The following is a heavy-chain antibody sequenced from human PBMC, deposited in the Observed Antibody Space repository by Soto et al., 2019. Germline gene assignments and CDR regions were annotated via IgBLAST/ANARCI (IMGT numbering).Heavy chain of an antibody. D-gene: IGHD3-10*01. CDR2: ISSDGNDK. J-gene: IGHJ4*02. V-gene: IGHV3-30*18. Sequence: QVQLVESGGGVVQPGRSLRLSCADSGFTFSNYGMHWVRQAPGKGLEWVTTISSDGNDKYYAGSVKGRFTISRDNSENTLELQMNGLRAEDTAVYYCAKGSFSSHQFLDHWCQGTLVTVSS. CDR3: AKGSFSSHQFLDH. CDR1: GFTFSNYG.